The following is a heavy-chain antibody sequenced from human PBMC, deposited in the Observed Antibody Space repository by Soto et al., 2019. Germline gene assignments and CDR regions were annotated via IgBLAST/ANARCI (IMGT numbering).Heavy chain of an antibody. Sequence: EVQLLESGGGLVQPGGSLRLSCAASGFTFSSYAMSWVRQAPGKGLDWVSAISGSGGSTYYADSVKGRFTISRDNSENTLYLQMSSLRAEDTAVYYCAKGVLDPSAFDIWGQGTMVTVSS. CDR3: AKGVLDPSAFDI. D-gene: IGHD1-1*01. V-gene: IGHV3-23*01. CDR2: ISGSGGST. CDR1: GFTFSSYA. J-gene: IGHJ3*02.